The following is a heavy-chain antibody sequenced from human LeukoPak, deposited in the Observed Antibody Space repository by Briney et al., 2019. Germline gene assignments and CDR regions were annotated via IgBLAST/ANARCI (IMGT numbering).Heavy chain of an antibody. J-gene: IGHJ4*02. V-gene: IGHV3-48*02. CDR1: GFSFTDYP. CDR3: ARVLDDFWSGYYSGGYYFDY. D-gene: IGHD3-3*01. CDR2: IRTSAEGAH. Sequence: GGSLRLSCATSGFSFTDYPMNWVRQAPGKGLEWVSNIRTSAEGAHYAYYADSVKGRVTISRDDAKNTLYLHMNSLRDDDTAVYYCARVLDDFWSGYYSGGYYFDYWGQGTLVTVSS.